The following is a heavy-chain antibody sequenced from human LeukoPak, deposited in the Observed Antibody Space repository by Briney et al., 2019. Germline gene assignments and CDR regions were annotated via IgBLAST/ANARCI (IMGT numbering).Heavy chain of an antibody. D-gene: IGHD1-7*01. CDR2: IYHTGST. CDR3: AKDERNWNYNLASQTYD. CDR1: GFTVSSNY. V-gene: IGHV3-53*01. J-gene: IGHJ4*02. Sequence: GGSLRLSCAASGFTVSSNYMSWVRQAPGKGLEWVSIIYHTGSTYYADSVKGRFTISRDNSKNALYLQMSSLRAEDTAVYYCAKDERNWNYNLASQTYDWGQGTLVTVSS.